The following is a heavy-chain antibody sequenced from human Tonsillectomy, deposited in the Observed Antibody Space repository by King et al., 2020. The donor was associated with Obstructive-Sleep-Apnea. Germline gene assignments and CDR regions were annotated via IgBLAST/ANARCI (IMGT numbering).Heavy chain of an antibody. D-gene: IGHD5-24*01. J-gene: IGHJ3*02. CDR1: GGSISSYY. CDR2: IYYSGST. V-gene: IGHV4-59*01. Sequence: VQLQESGPGLVKPSETLSLTCTVSGGSISSYYWSWIRQPPGKGLEWIGYIYYSGSTNYNPSLNSRVTISVETSKNQFSLKLSSVTAADTAVYYCARVLGHMADDAFDIWGQGTMVTVSS. CDR3: ARVLGHMADDAFDI.